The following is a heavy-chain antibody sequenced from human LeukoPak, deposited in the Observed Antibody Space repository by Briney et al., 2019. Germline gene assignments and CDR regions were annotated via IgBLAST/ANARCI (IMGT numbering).Heavy chain of an antibody. CDR3: ARTLLQNTYYYDSSGYYYDAFDI. Sequence: ASVKVSCKGSGYTFTSYDINWVRQATGQGLEWMGWMNPNSGNTGYAQKFQGRVTMTRNTSISTAYMELSSLRSEDTAVYYCARTLLQNTYYYDSSGYYYDAFDIWGQGTMVTVSS. J-gene: IGHJ3*02. CDR2: MNPNSGNT. CDR1: GYTFTSYD. V-gene: IGHV1-8*01. D-gene: IGHD3-22*01.